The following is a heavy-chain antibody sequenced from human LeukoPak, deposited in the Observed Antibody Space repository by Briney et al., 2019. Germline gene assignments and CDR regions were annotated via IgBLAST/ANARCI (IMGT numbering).Heavy chain of an antibody. CDR3: ARQSAAAGPYMDV. CDR1: RYSFTSYW. V-gene: IGHV5-51*01. CDR2: IYPGDSDT. D-gene: IGHD6-13*01. J-gene: IGHJ6*03. Sequence: GESLKISCQGSRYSFTSYWIGWVRQMPGKGLEWMGIIYPGDSDTRYSPSFQGQVTISADKSISTTYLQWSSLKASDTAMYYCARQSAAAGPYMDVWGKGTTVTVSS.